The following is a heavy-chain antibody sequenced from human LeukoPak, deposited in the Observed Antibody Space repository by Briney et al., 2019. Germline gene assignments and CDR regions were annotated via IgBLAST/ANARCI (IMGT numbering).Heavy chain of an antibody. D-gene: IGHD6-19*01. CDR3: AKDQGYSSGCLDY. Sequence: PGGSLRLSCAASGFTFSSYGMHWVRQAPGKGLEWVAVISYDGSNKYYADSVKGQFTISRDNSKNTLYLQTNSLRAEDTAVYYCAKDQGYSSGCLDYWGQGTLVTVSS. V-gene: IGHV3-30*18. CDR2: ISYDGSNK. J-gene: IGHJ4*02. CDR1: GFTFSSYG.